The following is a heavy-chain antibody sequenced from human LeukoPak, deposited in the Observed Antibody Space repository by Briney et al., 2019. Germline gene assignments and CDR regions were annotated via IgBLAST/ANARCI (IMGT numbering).Heavy chain of an antibody. D-gene: IGHD5-12*01. Sequence: PGGSLRLSCAASGFTFSSYGMHWVRQAPGKGLEWVAVISYDGSNKNYTDSVKGRFTISRDNSKNTLYLQMTSLRAEDTAVYYCAKDRGGYDLYFDYWGQGALVTVSS. CDR2: ISYDGSNK. CDR3: AKDRGGYDLYFDY. J-gene: IGHJ4*02. CDR1: GFTFSSYG. V-gene: IGHV3-30*18.